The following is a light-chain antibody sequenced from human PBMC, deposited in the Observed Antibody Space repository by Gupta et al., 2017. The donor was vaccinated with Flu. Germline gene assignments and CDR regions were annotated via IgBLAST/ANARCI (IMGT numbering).Light chain of an antibody. CDR1: QSLSSSS. CDR3: QQYSDSRYVLT. Sequence: EVVLPQSPGTLSLSPGARAILSCRASQSLSSSSLAWYQQKPGQAPRLLIYSVSTRATGIPDRFSGSGSGTDFTLTISGREPEDVALYYCQQYSDSRYVLTFGGGTKVEIK. V-gene: IGKV3-20*01. CDR2: SVS. J-gene: IGKJ4*01.